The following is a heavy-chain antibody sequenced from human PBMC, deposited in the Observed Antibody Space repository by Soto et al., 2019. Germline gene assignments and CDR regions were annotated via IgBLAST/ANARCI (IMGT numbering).Heavy chain of an antibody. V-gene: IGHV4-59*01. D-gene: IGHD3-22*01. J-gene: IGHJ4*02. CDR2: IYYTGSP. Sequence: PSETLSLTCTVSGGSISSYYWSWIRQPPGKGLEWIEYIYYTGSPKYNPSLKSRVTISVDTSNNRFSLKLNSVTAADTAVYYCARGQDSSDYYFYSYFDDWGQGTQVTVS. CDR1: GGSISSYY. CDR3: ARGQDSSDYYFYSYFDD.